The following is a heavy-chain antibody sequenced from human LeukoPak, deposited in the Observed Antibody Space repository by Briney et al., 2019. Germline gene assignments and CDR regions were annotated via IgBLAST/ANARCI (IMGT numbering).Heavy chain of an antibody. CDR2: IYTSGST. Sequence: SETLSLTCTVSGGSISSYYWSWIRQPAGKGLEWIGRIYTSGSTNYNPSLKSRVTMSVDTSKTQFSLKLSSVTAADTAVYYCARDKGVDYDFWSGYYSRFDYWGQGTLVTVSS. D-gene: IGHD3-3*01. J-gene: IGHJ4*02. V-gene: IGHV4-4*07. CDR3: ARDKGVDYDFWSGYYSRFDY. CDR1: GGSISSYY.